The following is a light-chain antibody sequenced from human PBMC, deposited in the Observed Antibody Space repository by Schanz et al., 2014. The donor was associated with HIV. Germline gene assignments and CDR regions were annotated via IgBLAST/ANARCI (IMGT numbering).Light chain of an antibody. Sequence: QSVLTQPPSVSAAPGQKVTISCSGSSSNIGNNYVSWYQQLPGTAPKLLIYGNTNRPSGVPDRFSGSKSGTAASLAISGLQAEDEADYYCLSYDRSLSGPYLFGTGTKLTVL. CDR1: SSNIGNNY. CDR2: GNT. CDR3: LSYDRSLSGPYL. J-gene: IGLJ1*01. V-gene: IGLV1-40*01.